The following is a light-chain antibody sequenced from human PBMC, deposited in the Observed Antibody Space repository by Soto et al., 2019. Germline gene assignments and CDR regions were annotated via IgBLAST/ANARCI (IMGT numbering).Light chain of an antibody. CDR2: AAS. Sequence: EIVLTQSPATLSVSPGERVTLSCRASQSVDINLAWYQQKPGQAPRLLIYAASTRATDMPGRFSGRGAGAEFTLTISSLQSEDFAVYYCQQYRSWPRTLGQGTKVDIK. J-gene: IGKJ1*01. CDR1: QSVDIN. CDR3: QQYRSWPRT. V-gene: IGKV3-15*01.